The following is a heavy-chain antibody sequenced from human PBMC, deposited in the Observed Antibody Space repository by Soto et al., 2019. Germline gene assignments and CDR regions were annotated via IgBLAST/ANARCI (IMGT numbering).Heavy chain of an antibody. CDR3: ARQTDSYYTFDAFDI. V-gene: IGHV4-39*01. CDR1: GGSISSSSYY. D-gene: IGHD3-22*01. Sequence: SETLSLTCTVSGGSISSSSYYWGWIRQPPGKGLEWIGSIYYSGSTNYNPSLESRVTISVDTSKNQFSLKLSSVTAADTAVYYCARQTDSYYTFDAFDIWGQGTMVTVS. CDR2: IYYSGST. J-gene: IGHJ3*02.